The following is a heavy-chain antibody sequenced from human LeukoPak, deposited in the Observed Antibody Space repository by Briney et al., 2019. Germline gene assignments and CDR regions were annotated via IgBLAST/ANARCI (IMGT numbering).Heavy chain of an antibody. CDR1: GFTFSSYA. D-gene: IGHD2-21*01. J-gene: IGHJ3*02. CDR3: ARAGIKYCGGDCYAPVI. Sequence: GGSLRLSCAASGFTFSSYAMSWVRQAPGKGLEWVSAISGSGGSTYYADSVKGRFTISRDNAKNSLYLQMNSLRAEDTAVYYCARAGIKYCGGDCYAPVIWGQGTMVTVSS. V-gene: IGHV3-23*01. CDR2: ISGSGGST.